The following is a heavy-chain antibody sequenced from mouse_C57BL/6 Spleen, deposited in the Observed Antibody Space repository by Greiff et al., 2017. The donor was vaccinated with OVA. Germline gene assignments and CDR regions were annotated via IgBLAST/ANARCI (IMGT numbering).Heavy chain of an antibody. J-gene: IGHJ4*01. Sequence: QVQLQQSGAELVRPGASVTLSCKASGYTFTDYEMHWVKQTPVHGLEWIGAIDPETGGTAYNQKFKGKAILTADKSSSTAYMELRSLTSEDSAVYYSTTYYGSRVYAMDYWGQGTSVTVSS. CDR1: GYTFTDYE. D-gene: IGHD1-1*01. CDR2: IDPETGGT. CDR3: TTYYGSRVYAMDY. V-gene: IGHV1-15*01.